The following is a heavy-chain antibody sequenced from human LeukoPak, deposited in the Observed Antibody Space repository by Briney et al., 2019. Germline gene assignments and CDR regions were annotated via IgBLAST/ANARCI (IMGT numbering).Heavy chain of an antibody. CDR2: VKEEGSEK. D-gene: IGHD2-15*01. J-gene: IGHJ4*02. Sequence: GGSLRLSCAASGFTFSGYLMSWVRQAPGKGLEWVANVKEEGSEKYYVDSVKGRFIISRDNAKNSLYLQMNSLRAEDTAVYYCARDSSAAPHSYWGQGTLVTVFS. CDR3: ARDSSAAPHSY. V-gene: IGHV3-7*01. CDR1: GFTFSGYL.